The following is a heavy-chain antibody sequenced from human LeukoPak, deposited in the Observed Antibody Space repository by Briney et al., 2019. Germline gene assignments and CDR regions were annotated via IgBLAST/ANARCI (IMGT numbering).Heavy chain of an antibody. V-gene: IGHV1-69*06. J-gene: IGHJ6*03. D-gene: IGHD3-22*01. CDR2: IIPIFGTA. CDR3: AREKGGVYYDSSGYYPPYYYYYYMDD. Sequence: GASVKVSCKASGGTFSSYAISWVRQAPGQGLEWMGGIIPIFGTANYAQKFQGRVTITADKSTSTAYMELSSLRSEDTAVYYCAREKGGVYYDSSGYYPPYYYYYYMDDWGKGTTVTVSS. CDR1: GGTFSSYA.